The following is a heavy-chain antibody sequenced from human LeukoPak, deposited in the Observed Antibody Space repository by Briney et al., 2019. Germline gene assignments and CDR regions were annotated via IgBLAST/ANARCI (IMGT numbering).Heavy chain of an antibody. V-gene: IGHV3-23*01. CDR3: ASPGGILAGYYKGLNY. Sequence: GGSLRLSCAASGLTFSSYAISGGRQGPGEGVEWGSAISVSGGSTYYAAPVKGWFTISRDNSKNTPYLQMNSLRAEDTAVYYCASPGGILAGYYKGLNYWGQGTLVTVSS. CDR2: ISVSGGST. D-gene: IGHD3-9*01. CDR1: GLTFSSYA. J-gene: IGHJ4*02.